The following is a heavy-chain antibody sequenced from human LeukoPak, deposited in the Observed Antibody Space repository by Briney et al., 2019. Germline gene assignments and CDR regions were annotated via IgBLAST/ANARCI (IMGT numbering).Heavy chain of an antibody. CDR1: GGSISSSNW. J-gene: IGHJ6*03. Sequence: SGTLSLTCAVSGGSISSSNWWSWVRQPPGKGLEWIGEIYHSGSTNYNPSLKSRVTISVDKSKNQFSLKLSSVIAADTAVYYCARTTEGYCSSASCFGFSYSYYMDVWGKGTTVTISS. V-gene: IGHV4-4*02. CDR2: IYHSGST. D-gene: IGHD2-2*01. CDR3: ARTTEGYCSSASCFGFSYSYYMDV.